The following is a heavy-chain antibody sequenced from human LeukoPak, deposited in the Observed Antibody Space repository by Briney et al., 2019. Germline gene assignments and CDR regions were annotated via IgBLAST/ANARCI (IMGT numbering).Heavy chain of an antibody. CDR1: GFTFSGYA. D-gene: IGHD2-15*01. V-gene: IGHV3-49*04. J-gene: IGHJ4*02. Sequence: GGSLRLSCAAAGFTFSGYAMSWVRQAPGKGLEWVGFIRSQAYGGTTEYAASVKGRFTISRDDSKSIAYLQMNSLRTEDTAVYYCTRDSSWSFDYWGQGTLVTVSS. CDR2: IRSQAYGGTT. CDR3: TRDSSWSFDY.